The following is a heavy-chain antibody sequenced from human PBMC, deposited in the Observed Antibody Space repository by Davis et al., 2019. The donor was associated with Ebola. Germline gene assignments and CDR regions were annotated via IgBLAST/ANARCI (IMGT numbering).Heavy chain of an antibody. Sequence: AASVKVSCKASGGTFSSYAMSWVRQAPGQGLEWMGRIIPILGIANYAQKFQGRVTITRDTSASTAYMELSRLRSNDTAVYYCARGGVAGLDSWGQGTLVTVSS. D-gene: IGHD6-19*01. CDR1: GGTFSSYA. CDR2: IIPILGIA. CDR3: ARGGVAGLDS. V-gene: IGHV1-69*04. J-gene: IGHJ4*02.